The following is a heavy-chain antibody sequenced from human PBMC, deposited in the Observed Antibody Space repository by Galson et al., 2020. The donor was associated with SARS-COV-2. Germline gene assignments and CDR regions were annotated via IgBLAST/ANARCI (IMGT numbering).Heavy chain of an antibody. Sequence: KTPFNAPGGTLSSYPISRVPQAPGQGLEWMGGIIHIFGNANHTQKFQGRVTITADESTSTAYMELSSLRSEDTAVYYCARGDRFILRDFDCLLLFDYWGQGTLVSVSS. CDR1: GGTLSSYP. CDR3: ARGDRFILRDFDCLLLFDY. V-gene: IGHV1-69*01. CDR2: IIHIFGNA. J-gene: IGHJ4*02. D-gene: IGHD3-9*01.